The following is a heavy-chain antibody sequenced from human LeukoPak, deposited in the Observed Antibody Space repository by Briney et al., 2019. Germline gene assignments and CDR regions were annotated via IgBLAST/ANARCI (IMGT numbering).Heavy chain of an antibody. CDR1: GGSFSGYY. Sequence: KPSETLSLTCAVYGGSFSGYYWSWIRQPPGKGLEWIGEINHSGSTNYNPSLKSRVTISVDTSKNQFSLKLSSVTAVDTAVYYCARRRMYGARPGPLTGWGQGTLVTVSS. V-gene: IGHV4-34*01. CDR2: INHSGST. D-gene: IGHD6-6*01. CDR3: ARRRMYGARPGPLTG. J-gene: IGHJ4*02.